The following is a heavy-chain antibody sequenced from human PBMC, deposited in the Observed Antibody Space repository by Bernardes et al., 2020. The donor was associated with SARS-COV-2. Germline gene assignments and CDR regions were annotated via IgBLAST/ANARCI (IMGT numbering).Heavy chain of an antibody. D-gene: IGHD5-12*01. CDR2: INGDGRTT. CDR1: GFTFSTYW. V-gene: IGHV3-74*01. J-gene: IGHJ4*02. CDR3: LRGRSAGYGSFEC. Sequence: GGSLRLSCAASGFTFSTYWMHWVRQAPGKGLVWVSRINGDGRTTSSADSVQGRFTISRDNAKNTLYLQMSILRAEDTAVYYCLRGRSAGYGSFECWGQVTLVTVAS.